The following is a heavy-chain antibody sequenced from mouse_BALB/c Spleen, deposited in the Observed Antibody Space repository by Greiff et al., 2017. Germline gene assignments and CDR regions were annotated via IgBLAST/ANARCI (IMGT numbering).Heavy chain of an antibody. J-gene: IGHJ4*01. CDR3: ARKLPYYYAMDY. Sequence: EVQLQESGPGLVKPSQSLSLTCTVTGYSITSDYAWNWIRQFPGNKLEWMGYISYSGSTSYNPSLKSRISITRDTSKNQFFLQLNSVTTEDTATYYCARKLPYYYAMDYWGQGTSVTVSS. V-gene: IGHV3-2*02. CDR2: ISYSGST. CDR1: GYSITSDYA.